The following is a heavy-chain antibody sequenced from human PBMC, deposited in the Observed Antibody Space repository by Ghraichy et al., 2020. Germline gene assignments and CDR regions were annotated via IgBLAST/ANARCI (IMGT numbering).Heavy chain of an antibody. CDR3: ARDGGAYGSGDDS. V-gene: IGHV3-7*03. D-gene: IGHD3-10*01. J-gene: IGHJ5*01. CDR2: IRQDGREI. Sequence: GGSLRRSCAASGFTFSNYWMTWVRQAPGKGLEWVANIRQDGREINYLDSVRGRFTISRDNAKNSLYLQMNSLRVDDTALYYCARDGGAYGSGDDSWGQGTLVTVSP. CDR1: GFTFSNYW.